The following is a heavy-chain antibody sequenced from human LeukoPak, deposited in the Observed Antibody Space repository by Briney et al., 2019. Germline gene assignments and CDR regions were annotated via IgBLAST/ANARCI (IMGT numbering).Heavy chain of an antibody. CDR2: IYYSGST. V-gene: IGHV4-31*03. D-gene: IGHD3-10*01. CDR3: ARHMVRGYGYFDY. CDR1: GGSISSGGYY. Sequence: SETLSLTCTVSGGSISSGGYYWSWIRQHPGKGLEWIWYIYYSGSTYYNPSLKSRVTISVDTSKNQFSLKLSSVTAADTAVYYCARHMVRGYGYFDYWGQGTLVTVSS. J-gene: IGHJ4*02.